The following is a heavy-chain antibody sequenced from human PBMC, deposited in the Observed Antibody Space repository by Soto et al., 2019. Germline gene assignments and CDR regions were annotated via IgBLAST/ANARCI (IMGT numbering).Heavy chain of an antibody. CDR2: ISTHNGNT. CDR1: DFTSSG. V-gene: IGHV1-18*04. J-gene: IGHJ3*01. D-gene: IGHD3-3*01. CDR3: AREGILGLFDAYDL. Sequence: ASVKVSCKASDFTSSGISWVRQAPGQRLEWMGWISTHNGNTIYAQKFQGRVIRTMDTSTTTGYMELRSRRPDDTAVYLCAREGILGLFDAYDLWGQGTMVTVSS.